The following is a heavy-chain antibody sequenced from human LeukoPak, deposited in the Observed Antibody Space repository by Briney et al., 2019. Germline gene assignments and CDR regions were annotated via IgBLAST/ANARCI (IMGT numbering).Heavy chain of an antibody. CDR2: IYSGGST. CDR1: GFTVSSNY. CDR3: AKGARWELPLDY. Sequence: GGSLRLSCAASGFTVSSNYMSWGRQAPGKGLEWVSIIYSGGSTYYADSVKGRFTISRDNSMDTLYLQMNSLRADDTAVYYCAKGARWELPLDYWGQGSLVTVSS. D-gene: IGHD1-26*01. V-gene: IGHV3-53*01. J-gene: IGHJ4*02.